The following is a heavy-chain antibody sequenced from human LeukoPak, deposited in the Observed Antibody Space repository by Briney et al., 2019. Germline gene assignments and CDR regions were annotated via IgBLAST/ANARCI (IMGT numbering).Heavy chain of an antibody. CDR3: ATSWYASDY. CDR1: GFTYSSYA. J-gene: IGHJ4*01. V-gene: IGHV3-23*01. Sequence: RGSLRLSCAASGFTYSSYAMNWVRQAPGKGLEWVSAISGSGGSTYYADSVKGRFTISRDNSKNTLYLQMNSLRPEDTAVYYCATSWYASDYWGHGTLVTVSS. D-gene: IGHD6-13*01. CDR2: ISGSGGST.